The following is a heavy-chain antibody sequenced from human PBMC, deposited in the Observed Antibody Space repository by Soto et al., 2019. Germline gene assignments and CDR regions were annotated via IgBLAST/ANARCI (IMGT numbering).Heavy chain of an antibody. J-gene: IGHJ4*02. CDR1: GGSISTYD. V-gene: IGHV4-59*08. CDR3: ARFGMLGGYDY. CDR2: IYYSGST. Sequence: QVQLQESGPGLVKPSETLSLTCTVSGGSISTYDWSWIRQPPGKGLEWIGYIYYSGSTNYNPSLKSRVTISVDTSKKQFSLQLNSVTAADTAGYYCARFGMLGGYDYWGRGTLVTVSS. D-gene: IGHD3-22*01.